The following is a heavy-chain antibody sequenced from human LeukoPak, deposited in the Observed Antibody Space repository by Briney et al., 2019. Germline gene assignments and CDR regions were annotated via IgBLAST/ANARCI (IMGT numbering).Heavy chain of an antibody. J-gene: IGHJ4*02. Sequence: GESLKISCKGSGYSFTSYWIGWVRQMPGKGLKWMGIIYPGDSDTRYSPSFQGQVTISADKSISTAYLQWSSLKASDTAMYYCARARIAAAGTMDLHYWGQGTLVTVSS. CDR3: ARARIAAAGTMDLHY. D-gene: IGHD6-13*01. V-gene: IGHV5-51*01. CDR1: GYSFTSYW. CDR2: IYPGDSDT.